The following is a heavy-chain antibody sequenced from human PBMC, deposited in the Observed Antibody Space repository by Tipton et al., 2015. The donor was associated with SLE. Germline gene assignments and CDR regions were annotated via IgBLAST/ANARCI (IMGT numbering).Heavy chain of an antibody. CDR1: GGSISSYY. CDR3: ARQWAGSGSPFVY. D-gene: IGHD3-10*01. J-gene: IGHJ4*02. CDR2: IYTSGST. Sequence: TLSLTCTVSGGSISSYYWSWLRQPAGKGLEWIGRIYTSGSTNYNPSLKSRVTMSVDTSKNQFSLKLSAVTAADTAVYYCARQWAGSGSPFVYWGQGTLVTVSS. V-gene: IGHV4-4*07.